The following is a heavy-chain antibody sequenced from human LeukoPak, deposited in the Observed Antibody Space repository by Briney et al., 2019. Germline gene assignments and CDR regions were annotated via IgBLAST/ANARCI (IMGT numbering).Heavy chain of an antibody. D-gene: IGHD3-9*01. CDR2: MNPNSGNT. CDR1: GGTFSSYA. V-gene: IGHV1-8*02. J-gene: IGHJ6*03. CDR3: ARGPRYIYYYYYMDV. Sequence: ASVKVSCKASGGTFSSYAISWVRQATGQGLEWMGWMNPNSGNTGYAQKFQGRVTMTRNTSISTAYMELSSLRSEDTAVYYCARGPRYIYYYYYMDVWGKGTTVTISS.